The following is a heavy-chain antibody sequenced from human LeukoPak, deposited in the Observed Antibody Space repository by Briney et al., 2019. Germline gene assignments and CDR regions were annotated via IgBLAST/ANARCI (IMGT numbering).Heavy chain of an antibody. V-gene: IGHV4-59*01. J-gene: IGHJ3*02. Sequence: SETLSLTCAVSGASINDFYWTWIRQPPGKGLEWIGYVYYGGSTNYNPSLKSRVSMSVDTSKNQFSLTLTSMTVADTALYYCAKDILSLGYNVFDIWGQGTMVTVSS. CDR2: VYYGGST. D-gene: IGHD3-9*01. CDR3: AKDILSLGYNVFDI. CDR1: GASINDFY.